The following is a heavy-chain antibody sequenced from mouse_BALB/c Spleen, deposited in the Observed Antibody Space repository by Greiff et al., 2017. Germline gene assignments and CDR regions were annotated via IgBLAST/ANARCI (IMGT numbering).Heavy chain of an antibody. D-gene: IGHD2-13*01. CDR1: GFTFSNYW. CDR2: IRLKSNNYAT. CDR3: TRLGEGYAMDY. Sequence: EVKVVESGGGLVQPGGSMKLSCVASGFTFSNYWMNWVRQSPEKGLEWVAEIRLKSNNYATHYAESVKGRFTISRDDSKSSVYLQMNNLRAEDTGIYYCTRLGEGYAMDYWGQGTSVTVSS. J-gene: IGHJ4*01. V-gene: IGHV6-6*02.